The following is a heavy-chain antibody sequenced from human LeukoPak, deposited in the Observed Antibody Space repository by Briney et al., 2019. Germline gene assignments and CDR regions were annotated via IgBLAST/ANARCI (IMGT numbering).Heavy chain of an antibody. CDR2: MNPNSGNT. CDR3: ARGAYWGLYYDILTGYYWFDP. J-gene: IGHJ5*02. V-gene: IGHV1-8*03. Sequence: GASVKVSCKASGYTFTSYDINWVRQATGQGLEWMGWMNPNSGNTGYAQKFQGRVTITRNTSISTAYMELSSLRSEDTAVYYCARGAYWGLYYDILTGYYWFDPWGQGTLVTVSS. D-gene: IGHD3-9*01. CDR1: GYTFTSYD.